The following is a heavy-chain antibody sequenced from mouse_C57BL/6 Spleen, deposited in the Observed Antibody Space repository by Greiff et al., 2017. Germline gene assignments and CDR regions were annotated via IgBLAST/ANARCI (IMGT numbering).Heavy chain of an antibody. Sequence: VQLQQPGAELVKPGASVTMSCKASGYTFTSYWITWVKPRPGQGLEWIGDIYPGSGSTNYNEKFKSKATLTVDTSSRTAYMQLSSLTSEDSAVYYCARITTVVADFDYGGQGTTLTVSS. J-gene: IGHJ2*01. CDR2: IYPGSGST. CDR3: ARITTVVADFDY. V-gene: IGHV1-55*01. D-gene: IGHD1-1*01. CDR1: GYTFTSYW.